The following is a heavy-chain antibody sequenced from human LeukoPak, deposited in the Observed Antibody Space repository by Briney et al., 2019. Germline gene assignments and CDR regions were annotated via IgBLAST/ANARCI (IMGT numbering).Heavy chain of an antibody. Sequence: GGSLRLSCAASGFTFSSYSMNWVRQAPGKGLEWVSSISSSSSYIYYADSVKGRFTISRDNAKNSLYLQMNSQRAEDTAVYYCARGRLRFLEWLVYPFDYWGQGTLVTVSS. V-gene: IGHV3-21*01. CDR1: GFTFSSYS. CDR2: ISSSSSYI. D-gene: IGHD3-3*01. CDR3: ARGRLRFLEWLVYPFDY. J-gene: IGHJ4*02.